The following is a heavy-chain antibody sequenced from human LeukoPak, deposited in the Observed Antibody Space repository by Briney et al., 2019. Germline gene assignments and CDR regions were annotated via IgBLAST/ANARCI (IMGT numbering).Heavy chain of an antibody. Sequence: PSGTLSLTCTVSGGSVSSYYWSWIRQPPGKGLEWIGYIYYSGSTNYNPSLKSRVTISVDTSKNQFSLKLSSVTAADTAVYYCARSSLPFLEWGNWFDPWGQGTLVTVSS. CDR3: ARSSLPFLEWGNWFDP. J-gene: IGHJ5*02. D-gene: IGHD3-3*01. V-gene: IGHV4-59*02. CDR1: GGSVSSYY. CDR2: IYYSGST.